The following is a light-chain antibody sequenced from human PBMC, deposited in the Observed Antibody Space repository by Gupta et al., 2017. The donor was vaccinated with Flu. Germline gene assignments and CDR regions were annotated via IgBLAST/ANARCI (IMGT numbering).Light chain of an antibody. J-gene: IGKJ4*01. CDR1: QSVSSY. CDR3: LQRSNWPLT. V-gene: IGKV3-11*01. CDR2: DAS. Sequence: EIVLTQSPATLSLSPLERATLSCMASQSVSSYLAWYQQEPGQAPRLLIYDASNRATGIPARFSGSGSGTEFTLTISRLEPEDFAVYYCLQRSNWPLTFGRGTKVDIK.